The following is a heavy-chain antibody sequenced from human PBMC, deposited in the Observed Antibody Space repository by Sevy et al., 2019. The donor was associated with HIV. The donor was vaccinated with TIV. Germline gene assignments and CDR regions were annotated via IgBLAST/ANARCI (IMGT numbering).Heavy chain of an antibody. CDR3: ARLDLSGSGWYGNGMDV. CDR1: GYTFSSYG. Sequence: ASVKVSCKASGYTFSSYGITWVRQAPGQGLEWMGWISTYNGDTNYAQKFQGRVTMTTDTSTSTAYMDLGSLRFDDTAMYYCARLDLSGSGWYGNGMDVWGQGTTVTVSS. J-gene: IGHJ6*02. CDR2: ISTYNGDT. V-gene: IGHV1-18*01. D-gene: IGHD6-19*01.